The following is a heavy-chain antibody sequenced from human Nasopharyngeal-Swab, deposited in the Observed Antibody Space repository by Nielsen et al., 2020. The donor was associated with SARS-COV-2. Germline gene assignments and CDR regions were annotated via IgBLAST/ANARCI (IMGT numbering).Heavy chain of an antibody. CDR3: AGGNSADH. V-gene: IGHV3-33*01. J-gene: IGHJ4*02. CDR1: GFTFTAYG. D-gene: IGHD4-23*01. CDR2: IWHDGSKN. Sequence: GGSLRLSCAASGFTFTAYGIHWVRQAPGKGLEWVALIWHDGSKNYYADSVKGRFTISRDDSKNTVYLQMNSLRAEDTAVYYCAGGNSADHWGQGTLVTVSS.